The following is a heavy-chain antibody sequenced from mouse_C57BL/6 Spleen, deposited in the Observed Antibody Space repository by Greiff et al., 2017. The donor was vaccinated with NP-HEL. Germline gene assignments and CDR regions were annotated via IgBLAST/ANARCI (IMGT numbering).Heavy chain of an antibody. J-gene: IGHJ2*01. CDR1: GYTFTSYW. CDR3: AREVTTVVGDY. V-gene: IGHV1-69*01. Sequence: VQLQQPGAELVMPGASVKLSCKASGYTFTSYWMHWVKQRPGQGLEWIGEIDPSDSYTNYNQKFKGKSTLTVDKSSSTAYMQLSSLTSEDSAVYYCAREVTTVVGDYWGQGTTLTVSS. D-gene: IGHD1-1*01. CDR2: IDPSDSYT.